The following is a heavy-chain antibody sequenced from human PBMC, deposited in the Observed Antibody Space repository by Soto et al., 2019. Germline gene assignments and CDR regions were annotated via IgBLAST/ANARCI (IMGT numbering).Heavy chain of an antibody. Sequence: EVQLVESGGGLVQPGGSLRLSCAASTFTFSSYWMHWVRQAPGKGLVWVSRINSDGSSKTYADSVRGRFTISRDNAKNTLYPQMNSLRAEDTAVYYCARCSGGECYYGMDVWGQGTTVTVSS. CDR3: ARCSGGECYYGMDV. D-gene: IGHD2-15*01. CDR2: INSDGSSK. V-gene: IGHV3-74*01. CDR1: TFTFSSYW. J-gene: IGHJ6*02.